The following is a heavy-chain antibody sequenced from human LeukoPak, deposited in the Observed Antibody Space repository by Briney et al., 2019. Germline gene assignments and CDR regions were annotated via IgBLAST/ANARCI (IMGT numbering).Heavy chain of an antibody. J-gene: IGHJ6*03. CDR2: IIPTFGTA. V-gene: IGHV1-69*05. CDR1: GGTFSSYA. CDR3: ARVVAAAGSYYYYYMDV. Sequence: SVKVSCKASGGTFSSYAISWVRQAPGQGLEWMGGIIPTFGTANYAQKFQGRVTITTDESTSTAYMELSSLRPEDTAVYYCARVVAAAGSYYYYYMDVWGKGTTVTVSS. D-gene: IGHD6-13*01.